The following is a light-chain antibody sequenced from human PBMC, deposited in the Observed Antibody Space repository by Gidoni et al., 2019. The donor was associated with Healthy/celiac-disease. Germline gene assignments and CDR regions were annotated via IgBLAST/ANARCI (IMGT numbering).Light chain of an antibody. CDR3: QSWDSSTVV. CDR2: QDS. V-gene: IGLV3-1*01. J-gene: IGLJ2*01. Sequence: SYELHQPLSVSVSPGQTASITCSGDRLADKYACWYHKKPCQSPVLVIYQDSKRHSGIHVRFSGSNSGNTATLTPSGTQAMDEADYYCQSWDSSTVVFGGGTKLTVL. CDR1: RLADKY.